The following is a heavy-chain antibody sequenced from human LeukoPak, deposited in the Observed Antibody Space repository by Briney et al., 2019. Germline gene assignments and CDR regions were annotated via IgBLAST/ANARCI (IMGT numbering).Heavy chain of an antibody. CDR1: GFAFSDYW. V-gene: IGHV3-7*01. Sequence: GGSLGLSCATFGFAFSDYWMTWVRQVPGKGLERVANINREGNEKYYVDSVKGRFTISRDNAKNSVDLQMDSLRVEDTAVYYCARVGTWELQRVFDFWGQGTLVTVSS. D-gene: IGHD1-26*01. CDR2: INREGNEK. J-gene: IGHJ4*02. CDR3: ARVGTWELQRVFDF.